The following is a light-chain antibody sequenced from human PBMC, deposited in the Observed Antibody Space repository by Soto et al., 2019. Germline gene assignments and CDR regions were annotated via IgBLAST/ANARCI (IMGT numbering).Light chain of an antibody. Sequence: QSVLTQPPSVSGAPGQRVAISCTGSSSNIGAEYDVHWYQQLPGTAPKRLIYGDNNRPSGVPDRFSGSRSGTSASLAISGLRSDDESEYYCAAWDDSLRGVVFGGGTKVTVL. V-gene: IGLV1-40*01. J-gene: IGLJ2*01. CDR2: GDN. CDR3: AAWDDSLRGVV. CDR1: SSNIGAEYD.